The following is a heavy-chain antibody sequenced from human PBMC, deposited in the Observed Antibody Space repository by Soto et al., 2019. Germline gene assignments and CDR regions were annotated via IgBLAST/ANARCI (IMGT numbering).Heavy chain of an antibody. CDR1: GGSISSGGYY. V-gene: IGHV4-31*03. Sequence: TLSLTCTVSGGSISSGGYYWSWIRQHPGKGLEWIGYLYYSGSTYYNPSLKSRVTISVDTSKNQFSLKLSSVTAADTAVYYCARDYGSGPARFDPWGQGTLVTVSS. CDR2: LYYSGST. J-gene: IGHJ5*02. D-gene: IGHD3-10*01. CDR3: ARDYGSGPARFDP.